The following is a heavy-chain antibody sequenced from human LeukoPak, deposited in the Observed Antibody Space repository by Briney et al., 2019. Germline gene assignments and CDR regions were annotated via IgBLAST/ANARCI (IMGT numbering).Heavy chain of an antibody. D-gene: IGHD6-19*01. CDR1: GFTFSLYT. V-gene: IGHV3-21*01. CDR2: ISSSSSSI. Sequence: GGSLRLSCAASGFTFSLYTMTWVRQAPGKGLEWVSSISSSSSSIYYPDSMKGRFTISRDNAKNSLFLQMASLRAEDTAVYYCARYSSGWFDYWGQGTLVTVSS. J-gene: IGHJ5*01. CDR3: ARYSSGWFDY.